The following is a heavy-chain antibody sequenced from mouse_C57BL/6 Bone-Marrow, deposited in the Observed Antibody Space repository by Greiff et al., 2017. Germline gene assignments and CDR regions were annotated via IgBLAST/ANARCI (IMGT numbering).Heavy chain of an antibody. CDR3: ESSDWMPHYFDY. V-gene: IGHV1-26*01. J-gene: IGHJ2*01. D-gene: IGHD4-1*01. CDR1: GYTFTDYY. CDR2: IKPNNGGT. Sequence: VQLQQSGPELVKPGASVKISCKASGYTFTDYYLNWVKQSHGKSLEWIGDIKPNNGGTSYNQKFKGKATLTVDKSSSTTYMDLRSLTSEDSAGDYCESSDWMPHYFDYRGHGTTLTVSS.